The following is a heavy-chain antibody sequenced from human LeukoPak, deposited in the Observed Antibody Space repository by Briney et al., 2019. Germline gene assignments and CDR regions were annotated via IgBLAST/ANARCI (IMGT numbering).Heavy chain of an antibody. CDR1: GFTFSDYF. Sequence: GGSLRLSCVASGFTFSDYFMSWIRQAPGKGLEWLSFINSAGNNIYYADSVKGRFTISRDNSKETLYLEMNSLRVEDTAIYYCATSRVFDYWGQGTLVAVSS. CDR2: INSAGNNI. V-gene: IGHV3-11*04. J-gene: IGHJ4*02. CDR3: ATSRVFDY.